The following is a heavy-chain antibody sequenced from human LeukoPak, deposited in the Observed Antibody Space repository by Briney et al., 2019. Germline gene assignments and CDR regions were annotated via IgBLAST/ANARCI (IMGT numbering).Heavy chain of an antibody. D-gene: IGHD3-10*01. J-gene: IGHJ4*02. CDR1: GFTVSSYE. V-gene: IGHV3-48*03. CDR2: ISSGSVK. CDR3: ARDLSPVVRASPMGY. Sequence: GGSLRLSCAASGFTVSSYEMNWVRQAPGKGLEWVSYISSGSVKFYADSVKGRFTISRDNAKNSLHLQMNSLRAEDTAVYYCARDLSPVVRASPMGYWGQGTPVTVSS.